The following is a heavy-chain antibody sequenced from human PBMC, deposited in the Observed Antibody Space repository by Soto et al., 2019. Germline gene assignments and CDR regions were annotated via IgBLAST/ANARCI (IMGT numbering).Heavy chain of an antibody. D-gene: IGHD3-9*01. CDR1: GGSVNSVNYY. CDR2: VYYSGST. J-gene: IGHJ5*02. V-gene: IGHV4-61*01. CDR3: ARVDYDILTGLSNFDH. Sequence: SETLSLTCNVSGGSVNSVNYYWSWIRQPPGKGLEWIGCVYYSGSTNYNPSLKSRVTISVDTSKNQFSLRLSSVTAADTAVYYCARVDYDILTGLSNFDHWGQGILVTVSS.